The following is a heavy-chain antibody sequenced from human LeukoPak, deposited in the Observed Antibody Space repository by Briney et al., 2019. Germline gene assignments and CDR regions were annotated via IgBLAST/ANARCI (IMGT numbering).Heavy chain of an antibody. CDR2: IKQDGSEK. D-gene: IGHD3-22*01. CDR3: AREYYYDSSGYLEGYYMDV. Sequence: PGRSLRLSCAASGFTFSSYWMSWVRQAPGKGLEWVANIKQDGSEKYYVDSVKGRFTISRDNAKNSLYLQMNSLRAEDTAVYYCAREYYYDSSGYLEGYYMDVWGKGTTVTVSS. CDR1: GFTFSSYW. J-gene: IGHJ6*03. V-gene: IGHV3-7*01.